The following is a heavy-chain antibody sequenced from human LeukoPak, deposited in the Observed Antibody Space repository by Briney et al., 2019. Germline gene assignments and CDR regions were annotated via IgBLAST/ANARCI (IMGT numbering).Heavy chain of an antibody. J-gene: IGHJ3*02. CDR1: GFTFSSYA. CDR3: AKELRIGYCSSTSCLDAFDI. CDR2: ISGSGGST. Sequence: GGSLRLSCAASGFTFSSYAMSWVRQAPGKGLEGVSAISGSGGSTYYADSVKGRFTISRDNSKNTLYLQMNSLRAEDTAVYCCAKELRIGYCSSTSCLDAFDIWGQGTMVTVSS. D-gene: IGHD2-2*01. V-gene: IGHV3-23*01.